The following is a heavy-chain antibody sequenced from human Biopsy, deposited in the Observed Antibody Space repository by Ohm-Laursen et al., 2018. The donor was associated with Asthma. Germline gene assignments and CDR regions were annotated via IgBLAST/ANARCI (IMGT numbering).Heavy chain of an antibody. CDR1: GYTFNSAG. D-gene: IGHD2-8*02. CDR3: ARAVEYSHYYGMDV. CDR2: ISVYNGNT. Sequence: ASVKVSCKTSGYTFNSAGITWVRQAPGQGLEWMGWISVYNGNTKVAQKLQDRVTMITDTSTSTAYMELRSLRSDDTAVYFCARAVEYSHYYGMDVWGQGTTVTVS. V-gene: IGHV1-18*01. J-gene: IGHJ6*02.